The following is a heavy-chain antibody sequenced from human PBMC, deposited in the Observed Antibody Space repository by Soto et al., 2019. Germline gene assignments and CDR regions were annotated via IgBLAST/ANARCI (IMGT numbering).Heavy chain of an antibody. J-gene: IGHJ5*02. CDR1: VGSISSYY. CDR3: ARDSGSYWFDP. V-gene: IGHV4-59*01. D-gene: IGHD1-26*01. CDR2: IYYSGST. Sequence: SETLSLTCTVSVGSISSYYWSLIRQPPGKGLECIGYIYYSGSTNYNPSLKSRVTISVDTSKNQFSLKLSSVTAADPAVYYCARDSGSYWFDPWGQGTMVTFSS.